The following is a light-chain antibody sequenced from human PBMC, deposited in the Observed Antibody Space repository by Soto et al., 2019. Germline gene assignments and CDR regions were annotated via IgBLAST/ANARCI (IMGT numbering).Light chain of an antibody. CDR2: RNN. Sequence: QAVVTQPPSASGTPGQRVTISCSGSSSNIESNYVYWYQQLPGTAPRLLIYRNNQRPSGVPDRFSGSKSGTSASLAISALRSEDEADYYCTVWDDSLRGRLFGGGTQLTVL. CDR3: TVWDDSLRGRL. CDR1: SSNIESNY. V-gene: IGLV1-47*01. J-gene: IGLJ2*01.